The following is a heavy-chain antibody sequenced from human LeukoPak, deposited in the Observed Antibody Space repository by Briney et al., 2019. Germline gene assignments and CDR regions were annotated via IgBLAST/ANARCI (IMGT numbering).Heavy chain of an antibody. V-gene: IGHV4-59*08. Sequence: SETLSLTCTVSGGSIRSYYWSWIRQPPGKGLEWIAHIHDSGRTSYNPSLKSRLTMSVDTSKNQFSLRLRSVTAADTAVYYCAKGAIAAAGMGGYFDYWGQGTLVTVSS. CDR2: IHDSGRT. CDR1: GGSIRSYY. D-gene: IGHD6-13*01. CDR3: AKGAIAAAGMGGYFDY. J-gene: IGHJ4*02.